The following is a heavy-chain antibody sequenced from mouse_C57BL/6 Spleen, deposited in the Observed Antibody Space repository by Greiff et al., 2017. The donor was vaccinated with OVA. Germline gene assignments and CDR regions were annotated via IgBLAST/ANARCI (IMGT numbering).Heavy chain of an antibody. CDR1: GFSFNTYA. CDR2: IRSKSNNYAT. CDR3: VRHAAHWYFDV. Sequence: EVKLVESGGGLVQPKGSLKLSCAASGFSFNTYAMNWVRQAPGKGLEWVARIRSKSNNYATYYADSVKDRFTISRDDSESMLYLQMNNLKTEDTAMYYCVRHAAHWYFDVWGTGTTGTVSS. J-gene: IGHJ1*03. D-gene: IGHD1-2*01. V-gene: IGHV10-1*01.